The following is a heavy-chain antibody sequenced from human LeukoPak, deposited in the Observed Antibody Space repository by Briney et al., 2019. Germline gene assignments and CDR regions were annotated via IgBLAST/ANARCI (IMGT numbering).Heavy chain of an antibody. D-gene: IGHD4-17*01. CDR1: GFTFSSYA. Sequence: PGGSQRLSCAASGFTFSSYAMHWVRQAPGKGLEWVAVISYDGSNKYYADSVKGRFTISRDNSKNTLYLQMNSLRAEDTAVYYCARGTVTIVGEDWFDPWGQGTLVTVSS. CDR3: ARGTVTIVGEDWFDP. V-gene: IGHV3-30-3*01. J-gene: IGHJ5*02. CDR2: ISYDGSNK.